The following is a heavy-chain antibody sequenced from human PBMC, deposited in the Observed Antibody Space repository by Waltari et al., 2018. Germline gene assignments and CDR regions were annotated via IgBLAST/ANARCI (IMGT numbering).Heavy chain of an antibody. J-gene: IGHJ4*02. CDR1: GFTFSSYA. CDR3: ARGGGWMLDY. V-gene: IGHV3-30-3*01. CDR2: ISYDGSNK. Sequence: QVQLVESGGGVVQPGRSLSLSCAASGFTFSSYAMPWVRQAPGKGLEWVAVISYDGSNKYYADSVKGRFTISRDNSKNTLYLQMNSLRAEDTAVYYCARGGGWMLDYWGQGTLVTVSS. D-gene: IGHD2-15*01.